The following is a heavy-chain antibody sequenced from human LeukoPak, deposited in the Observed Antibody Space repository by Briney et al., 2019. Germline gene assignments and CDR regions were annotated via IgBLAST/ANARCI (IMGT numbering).Heavy chain of an antibody. CDR1: GFTFSSYE. Sequence: GGSLRLSCAASGFTFSSYEMIWVRQAPGKGLEWVSYISSSGSTIYYADSVKGRFTISRDNAKNSLYLQMNSLRAEDTAVYYCARATYYYDSSGYYLGYYGMDVWGQGTTVTVSS. CDR3: ARATYYYDSSGYYLGYYGMDV. V-gene: IGHV3-48*03. J-gene: IGHJ6*02. D-gene: IGHD3-22*01. CDR2: ISSSGSTI.